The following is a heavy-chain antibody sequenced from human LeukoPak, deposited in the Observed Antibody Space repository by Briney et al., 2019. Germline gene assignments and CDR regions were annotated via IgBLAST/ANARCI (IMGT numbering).Heavy chain of an antibody. CDR1: GVSISSSSYY. V-gene: IGHV4-39*01. D-gene: IGHD3-9*01. J-gene: IGHJ3*02. CDR2: IYYSGST. CDR3: ARQIPSYDILTGYYNNAFDI. Sequence: SETLSLTCTVSGVSISSSSYYWGWIRQPPGKGLEWIGSIYYSGSTYYNPSLKSRVTISVDTSKNQFSLKLSSVTAADTAVYYCARQIPSYDILTGYYNNAFDIWGQGTMVTVSS.